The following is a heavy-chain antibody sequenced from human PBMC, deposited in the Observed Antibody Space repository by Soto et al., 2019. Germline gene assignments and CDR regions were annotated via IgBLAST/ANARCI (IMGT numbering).Heavy chain of an antibody. CDR3: AKDRHGANYDTSGLFDY. CDR2: IAYDGSNK. V-gene: IGHV3-30*18. D-gene: IGHD3-22*01. J-gene: IGHJ4*02. CDR1: GFTFSSYG. Sequence: QVQLVESGGGVVQPGRSLRLSCAVSGFTFSSYGMHWVRQAPGNGLEWVAVIAYDGSNKYYADSVKGRFTISRDNSKNTLYLQMNSLRAEDTAVYYCAKDRHGANYDTSGLFDYWGQGTLVTVSS.